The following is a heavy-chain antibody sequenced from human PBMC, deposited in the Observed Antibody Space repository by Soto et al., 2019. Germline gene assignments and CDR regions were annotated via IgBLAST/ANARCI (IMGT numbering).Heavy chain of an antibody. D-gene: IGHD3-16*01. CDR3: ARGVITFGAVNFDF. V-gene: IGHV3-30-3*01. CDR1: GFTFSSYA. J-gene: IGHJ4*02. CDR2: ISYDGSNK. Sequence: GGSLRLSCAASGFTFSSYAMHWVRQAPGKGLEWVAVISYDGSNKYYADSVKGRFTISRDNSKNTLYLQMDSLRAEDTAVYYCARGVITFGAVNFDFWGQGTLVTVSS.